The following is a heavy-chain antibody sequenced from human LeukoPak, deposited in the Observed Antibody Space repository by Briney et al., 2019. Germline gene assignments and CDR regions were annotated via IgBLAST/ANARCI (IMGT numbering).Heavy chain of an antibody. CDR3: ASCSSTSCYYRTGFDY. CDR2: IIPIFGTA. D-gene: IGHD2-2*01. Sequence: ASVKVSCKASGGTFSSYAISWVRQAPGQGLEWMGGIIPIFGTANYAQKFQGRVTITTDESTSAAYMELSSLRSEDTAVYYCASCSSTSCYYRTGFDYWGQGTLVTVSS. CDR1: GGTFSSYA. V-gene: IGHV1-69*05. J-gene: IGHJ4*02.